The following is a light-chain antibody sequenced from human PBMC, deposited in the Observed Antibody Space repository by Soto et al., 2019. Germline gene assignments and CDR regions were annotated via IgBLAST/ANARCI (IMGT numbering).Light chain of an antibody. CDR3: QQHNSDGG. Sequence: DIQLTQSPSFLSASVGDRVTITCRASQAISSFLAWYQQKPGKAPKLLIYAASTLQSGVPSRFSGSGPGTDVALTVSGLQPEHFATYYWQQHNSDGGFGGGTKVEMK. CDR1: QAISSF. CDR2: AAS. J-gene: IGKJ4*01. V-gene: IGKV1-9*01.